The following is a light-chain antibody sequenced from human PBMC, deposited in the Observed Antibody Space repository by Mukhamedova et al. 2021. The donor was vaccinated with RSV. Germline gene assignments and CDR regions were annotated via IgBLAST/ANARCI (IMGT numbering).Light chain of an antibody. CDR3: QAWDSSTVV. Sequence: GGKYTSWYQQKSGQSPMLVIYLVYKRPSGISERFSGSNSGNTATLTISGTQALDEADYYCQAWDSSTVVFGGRTKLTVL. J-gene: IGLJ2*01. V-gene: IGLV3-1*01. CDR2: LVY. CDR1: GGKY.